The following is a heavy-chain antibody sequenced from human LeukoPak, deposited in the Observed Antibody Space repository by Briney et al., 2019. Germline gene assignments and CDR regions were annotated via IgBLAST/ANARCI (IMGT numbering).Heavy chain of an antibody. Sequence: GGSLRLSCAASGFTFSDYYMSWIRQAPGKGLEWVSYISSSGSTIYYADSVKGRFTISRDNAKNSLYLQMNTLRAEDTAIYFCARDREWLRPQDYWGQGTLVTVSS. V-gene: IGHV3-11*01. J-gene: IGHJ4*02. CDR3: ARDREWLRPQDY. CDR2: ISSSGSTI. D-gene: IGHD5-12*01. CDR1: GFTFSDYY.